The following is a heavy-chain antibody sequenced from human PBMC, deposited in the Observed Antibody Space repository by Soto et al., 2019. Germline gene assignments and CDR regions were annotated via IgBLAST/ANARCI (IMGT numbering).Heavy chain of an antibody. D-gene: IGHD5-12*01. CDR1: GITFSTYG. CDR2: ISYDGSNK. CDR3: AKASGYSGYDSPFAI. J-gene: IGHJ3*02. Sequence: QVQLVESGGGVVQPGKSLRLSCAASGITFSTYGIHWVRQAPGKGLEWVAVISYDGSNKYYADSVKGRFTISRENSKNTLYLQMNSLRAEDTAVYYCAKASGYSGYDSPFAIWGQGTMVTVSS. V-gene: IGHV3-30*18.